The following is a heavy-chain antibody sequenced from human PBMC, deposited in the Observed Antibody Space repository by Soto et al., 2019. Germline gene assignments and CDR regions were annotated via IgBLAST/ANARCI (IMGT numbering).Heavy chain of an antibody. V-gene: IGHV3-15*01. CDR2: IKSKTDGGTT. D-gene: IGHD2-15*01. Sequence: PGGSLRLSCAASGFTFNNAWMSWVRQAPDKGLEWVGRIKSKTDGGTTDYAAPVKGRFSISREDSKNTLYLQMNSLKTEDTAMYFCTTDPPADFSGDNYYSGLAFAIWGPGTMVTVSS. CDR3: TTDPPADFSGDNYYSGLAFAI. J-gene: IGHJ3*02. CDR1: GFTFNNAW.